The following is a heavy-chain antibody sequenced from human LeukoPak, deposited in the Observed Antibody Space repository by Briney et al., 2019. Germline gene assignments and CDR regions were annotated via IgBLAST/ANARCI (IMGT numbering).Heavy chain of an antibody. CDR3: TTEGGRDGYNTDAFDI. CDR2: IKQDGSEK. J-gene: IGHJ3*02. D-gene: IGHD5-24*01. CDR1: GFTSSSYW. Sequence: GGSLRLSCAASGFTSSSYWMSWVRQAPGKGLEWVANIKQDGSEKYYVDSVKGRFTISRDNAKNSLYLQMNSLRAEDTAVYYCTTEGGRDGYNTDAFDIWGQGTMVTVSS. V-gene: IGHV3-7*01.